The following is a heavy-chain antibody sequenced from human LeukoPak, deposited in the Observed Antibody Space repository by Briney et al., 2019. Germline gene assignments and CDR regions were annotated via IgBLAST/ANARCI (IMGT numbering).Heavy chain of an antibody. CDR2: ISYDGDTI. V-gene: IGHV3-30-3*01. D-gene: IGHD4-11*01. CDR3: ARSDGLQKFDY. J-gene: IGHJ4*02. Sequence: QSGGSLRLSCAASEFTFSNYALHWVRQAPGKGLQWVAVISYDGDTIHYADSVKGRFIISRDTSKNTLYLQMNSLRPEDTVVYYCARSDGLQKFDYWGQGTLVTVSS. CDR1: EFTFSNYA.